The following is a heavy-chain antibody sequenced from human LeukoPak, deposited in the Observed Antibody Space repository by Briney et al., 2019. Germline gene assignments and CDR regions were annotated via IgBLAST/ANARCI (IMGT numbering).Heavy chain of an antibody. Sequence: SETLSLTCTVSGGSISSYYWSWIRQPAGKGLEWIGRIYTSGSTNYNPSLESRVTMSVDTSKNQFSLKLSSVTAADTAVYYCAREGSGFLEWLYNWFDPWGQGTLVTVSS. CDR3: AREGSGFLEWLYNWFDP. J-gene: IGHJ5*02. CDR2: IYTSGST. D-gene: IGHD3-3*01. V-gene: IGHV4-4*07. CDR1: GGSISSYY.